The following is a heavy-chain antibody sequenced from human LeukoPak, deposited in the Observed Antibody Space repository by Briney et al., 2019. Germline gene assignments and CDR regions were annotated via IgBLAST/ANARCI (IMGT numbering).Heavy chain of an antibody. V-gene: IGHV3-23*01. Sequence: PGGSLRLSCAASGFTFSSYAMSWVRQAPGKGLEWVSAISGSGGSTYYADSVKGRFTISRDNSKNTLYLQMDSLRAEDSAVYYCAKVPSFLEDSWGQGTLVTVSS. CDR2: ISGSGGST. D-gene: IGHD3-16*02. J-gene: IGHJ4*02. CDR1: GFTFSSYA. CDR3: AKVPSFLEDS.